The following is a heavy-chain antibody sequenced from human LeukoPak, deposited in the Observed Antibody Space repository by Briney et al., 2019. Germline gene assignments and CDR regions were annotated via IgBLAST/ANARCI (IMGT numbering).Heavy chain of an antibody. CDR1: GFTFSNYA. J-gene: IGHJ4*02. CDR3: ARAFGVGY. CDR2: IGGSSGST. D-gene: IGHD2-8*01. Sequence: GGSLRLSCTASGFTFSNYAMNWVRQAPGKGLEWVSVIGGSSGSTYHADSVKGRFTISRDNSKNTLYLQMNSLRAEDTAVYYCARAFGVGYWGQGTLVTVSS. V-gene: IGHV3-23*01.